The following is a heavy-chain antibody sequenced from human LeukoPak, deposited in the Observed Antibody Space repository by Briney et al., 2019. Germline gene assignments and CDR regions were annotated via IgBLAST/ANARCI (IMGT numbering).Heavy chain of an antibody. CDR2: IRSKAYGGTT. CDR1: GFTFGDYA. J-gene: IGHJ6*02. CDR3: AKGRLLWYPYGMDV. D-gene: IGHD3-10*01. V-gene: IGHV3-49*03. Sequence: GGSLRLSCTASGFTFGDYAMSWFRQAPGKGLEWVGFIRSKAYGGTTEYAASVKGRFTISRDDSKSIAYLQMNSLKTEDTAVYYCAKGRLLWYPYGMDVWGQGTTVTVSS.